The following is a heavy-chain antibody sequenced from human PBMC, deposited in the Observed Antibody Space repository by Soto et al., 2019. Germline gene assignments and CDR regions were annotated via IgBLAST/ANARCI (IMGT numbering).Heavy chain of an antibody. CDR1: GYTFTIYG. Sequence: QVQLVQSGAEVKKPGASVKVYCKASGYTFTIYGISWVRQAPGQGLEWMGWISGYNGNTDYAQNLQDRVTLTTDASTSSVYMELRSLRSDDTAVYYCGRVDYYDSSGDYGYGCQGTLITGSS. J-gene: IGHJ4*02. CDR2: ISGYNGNT. D-gene: IGHD3-22*01. V-gene: IGHV1-18*04. CDR3: GRVDYYDSSGDYGY.